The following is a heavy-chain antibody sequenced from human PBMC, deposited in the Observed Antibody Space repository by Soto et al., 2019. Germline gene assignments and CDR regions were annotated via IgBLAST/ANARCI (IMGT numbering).Heavy chain of an antibody. Sequence: SETLSLTCAVYGGSFSGYYWSWIRQPPGKGLEWIGEINHSGSTNYNPSLKSRVTISVDTSKNQFSLKLSSVTAADTAVYYCARGLPLGGTGYYYYYYYMDVWGKGTTVTVSS. J-gene: IGHJ6*03. CDR3: ARGLPLGGTGYYYYYYYMDV. D-gene: IGHD3-16*01. CDR1: GGSFSGYY. CDR2: INHSGST. V-gene: IGHV4-34*01.